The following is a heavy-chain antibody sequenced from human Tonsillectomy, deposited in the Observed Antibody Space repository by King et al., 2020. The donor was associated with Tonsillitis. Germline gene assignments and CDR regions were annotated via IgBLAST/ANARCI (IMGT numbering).Heavy chain of an antibody. J-gene: IGHJ2*01. V-gene: IGHV5-51*01. D-gene: IGHD6-19*01. CDR1: GYSFSSYW. CDR2: IYPGDSDT. CDR3: ARQRVAGGPWYFDI. Sequence: QLVQSGAEVKKPGESLKISCKGSGYSFSSYWIGWVRQMPGKGLEWMGIIYPGDSDTRYSQSFQGQVTISADKSISNADLQWSSLKASDPAMYYCARQRVAGGPWYFDIWGRGTLVTVSS.